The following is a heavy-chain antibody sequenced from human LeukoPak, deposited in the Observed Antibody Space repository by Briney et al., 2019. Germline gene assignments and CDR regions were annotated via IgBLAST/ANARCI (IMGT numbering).Heavy chain of an antibody. V-gene: IGHV4-39*01. CDR2: IYYSGST. CDR3: ASPYDTGGYFDY. D-gene: IGHD3-22*01. Sequence: SETLSLTCTVSGGSIISSSYYWVWIRQPPGKDLKWIGTIYYSGSTYYNPSLKSRVTISVDTSKNQLSLKLSSVTATDTAVYYCASPYDTGGYFDYWGQGTLVTVSS. CDR1: GGSIISSSYY. J-gene: IGHJ4*02.